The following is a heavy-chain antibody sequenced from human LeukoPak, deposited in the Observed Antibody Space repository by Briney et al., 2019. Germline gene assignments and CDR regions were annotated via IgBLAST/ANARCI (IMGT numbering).Heavy chain of an antibody. CDR1: GGSTSSYY. D-gene: IGHD3-10*01. CDR2: IYYSGTT. J-gene: IGHJ6*02. Sequence: SETLSLTCNVSGGSTSSYYWGWIRQPPGKGLEYIGYIYYSGTTNYNPSLESRVTISVAMSKNQFSLNVSSVTAADTAVYFCARFRGAGYYYYGMDVWGQGTTVTVSS. V-gene: IGHV4-59*01. CDR3: ARFRGAGYYYYGMDV.